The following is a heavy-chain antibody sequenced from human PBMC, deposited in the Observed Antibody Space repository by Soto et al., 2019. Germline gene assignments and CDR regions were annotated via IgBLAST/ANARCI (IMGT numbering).Heavy chain of an antibody. D-gene: IGHD5-18*01. Sequence: SETLSLTCAVSGGSISSGGYSWSWIRQPPGKGLEWIGYIYHSGSTYYNPSLKSRVTISVDRSKNQFSLKLSSVTAADTAVYYCARGGYSYGNVDYWGQGTLVTVSS. CDR3: ARGGYSYGNVDY. V-gene: IGHV4-30-2*01. CDR1: GGSISSGGYS. J-gene: IGHJ4*02. CDR2: IYHSGST.